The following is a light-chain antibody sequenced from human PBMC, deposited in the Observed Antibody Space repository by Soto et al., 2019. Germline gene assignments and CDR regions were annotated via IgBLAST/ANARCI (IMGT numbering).Light chain of an antibody. CDR3: QQRSNLPLT. CDR1: QSVNSY. CDR2: DAS. V-gene: IGKV3-11*01. Sequence: EIVLTQSPATLSLSPGERATLSCRASQSVNSYLAWYQQKPGQAPRLLIYDASNRATGIPARFSGSGSGTDFTLTITSLEPEDFAVYYCQQRSNLPLTFGGGTKVELK. J-gene: IGKJ4*01.